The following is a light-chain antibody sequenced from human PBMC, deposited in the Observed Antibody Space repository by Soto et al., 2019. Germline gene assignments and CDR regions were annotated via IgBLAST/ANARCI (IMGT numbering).Light chain of an antibody. J-gene: IGKJ1*01. Sequence: TRSPGTLYLSPGDRATLSCRASQSVSSNLAWYQQKPGQAPRLLIYGASTRATDMSGTFSGRGSGTEFTLTINNLRPEDFAVYYCQQYRGWPRTFGQGTKVDI. CDR1: QSVSSN. V-gene: IGKV3-15*01. CDR3: QQYRGWPRT. CDR2: GAS.